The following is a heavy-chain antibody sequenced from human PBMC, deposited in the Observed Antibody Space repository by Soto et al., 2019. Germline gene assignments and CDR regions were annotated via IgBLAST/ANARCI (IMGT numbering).Heavy chain of an antibody. D-gene: IGHD3-3*01. V-gene: IGHV4-30-4*01. CDR1: GGSISSGDYY. CDR3: ARARKSQYYDFWSGYFDAFDI. Sequence: NPSETLSLTCTVSGGSISSGDYYWSWIRQPPGKGLEWIGYIYYSGSTYYNPSLKSRVTISVDTSKNQFSLKLSSVTAADTAVYYCARARKSQYYDFWSGYFDAFDIWGQGTMVTVSS. J-gene: IGHJ3*02. CDR2: IYYSGST.